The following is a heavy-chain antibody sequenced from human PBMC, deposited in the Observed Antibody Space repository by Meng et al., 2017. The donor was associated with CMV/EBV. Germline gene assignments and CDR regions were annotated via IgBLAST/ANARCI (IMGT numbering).Heavy chain of an antibody. Sequence: SETLSLTCTVSGGSISSYYWSWIRQPPGKGLEWIGYIYYSGSTNYNPSLKSRVTISVDTSKNQFSLKLSSVTAADTAVYYCARARGYSSSSKNWFDPWGQGTLVTVSS. J-gene: IGHJ5*02. D-gene: IGHD6-6*01. CDR2: IYYSGST. CDR3: ARARGYSSSSKNWFDP. V-gene: IGHV4-59*01. CDR1: GGSISSYY.